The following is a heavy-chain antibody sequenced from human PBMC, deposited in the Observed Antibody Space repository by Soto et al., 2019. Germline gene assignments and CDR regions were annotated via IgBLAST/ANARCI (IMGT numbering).Heavy chain of an antibody. CDR1: GYTFTSYG. J-gene: IGHJ6*02. CDR3: ARDRHLAWLCSFRGMDF. CDR2: ISAYNGNT. D-gene: IGHD3-3*01. Sequence: QVQLVQSGAEVKKPGASVKVSCKASGYTFTSYGISWVRQAPGQGLEWMGWISAYNGNTNYAQKLQGRVTMTTDTATSTAYMEVRSLRSDDTAVYYCARDRHLAWLCSFRGMDFWGQGSTVTVSS. V-gene: IGHV1-18*01.